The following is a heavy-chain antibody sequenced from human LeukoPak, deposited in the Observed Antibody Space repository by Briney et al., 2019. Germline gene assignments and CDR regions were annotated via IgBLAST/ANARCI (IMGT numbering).Heavy chain of an antibody. CDR3: AKSSRGVITNPPFDY. D-gene: IGHD3-10*01. CDR2: ISYDGSNK. J-gene: IGHJ4*02. V-gene: IGHV3-30*18. CDR1: GFTFSSYW. Sequence: PGGSLRLSCAASGFTFSSYWMSWVRQAPGKGLEWVAVISYDGSNKYYADSVKGRFTISRDNSKNTLYLQMNSLRAEDTAVYYCAKSSRGVITNPPFDYWGQGTLVTVSS.